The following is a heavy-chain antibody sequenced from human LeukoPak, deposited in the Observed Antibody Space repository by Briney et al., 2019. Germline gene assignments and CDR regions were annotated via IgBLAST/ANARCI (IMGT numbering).Heavy chain of an antibody. Sequence: GASVKVSCKASGYTFTGYYMHWVRQAPGQGLEWMGWINPNSGGTNYAQKFQGRVTMTRDTSISTAYMELSRLRSDDTAVYYCACGSFYDSSGYYPGPFDYWGQGTLVTVSS. V-gene: IGHV1-2*02. CDR1: GYTFTGYY. CDR2: INPNSGGT. CDR3: ACGSFYDSSGYYPGPFDY. D-gene: IGHD3-22*01. J-gene: IGHJ4*02.